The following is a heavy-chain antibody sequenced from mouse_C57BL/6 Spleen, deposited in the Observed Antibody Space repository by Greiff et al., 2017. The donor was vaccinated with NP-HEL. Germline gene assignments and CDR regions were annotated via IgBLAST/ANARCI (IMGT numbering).Heavy chain of an antibody. CDR3: ARWGLLGREFAY. Sequence: VKLQEPGAELVKPGASVKMSCKASGYTFTSYWITWVKQRPGQGLEWIGDIYPGSGSTNYNEKFKSKATLTVDTSSSTAYMQLSSLTSEDSAVYYCARWGLLGREFAYWGQGTLVTVSA. V-gene: IGHV1-55*01. D-gene: IGHD4-1*01. CDR2: IYPGSGST. CDR1: GYTFTSYW. J-gene: IGHJ3*01.